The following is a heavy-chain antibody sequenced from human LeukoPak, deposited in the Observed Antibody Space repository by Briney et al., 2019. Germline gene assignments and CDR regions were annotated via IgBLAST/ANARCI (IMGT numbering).Heavy chain of an antibody. Sequence: GGSLRLSCAASGFTFSSYSMNWVRQAPGKGLEWVSYISSSGSTIYYADSVKGRFTISRDNAKNSLYLQMNSLRAEDTTVYYCARASLGYCSSTSCYRSRYYYYYMDVWGKGTTVTISS. V-gene: IGHV3-48*04. CDR1: GFTFSSYS. J-gene: IGHJ6*03. D-gene: IGHD2-2*01. CDR2: ISSSGSTI. CDR3: ARASLGYCSSTSCYRSRYYYYYMDV.